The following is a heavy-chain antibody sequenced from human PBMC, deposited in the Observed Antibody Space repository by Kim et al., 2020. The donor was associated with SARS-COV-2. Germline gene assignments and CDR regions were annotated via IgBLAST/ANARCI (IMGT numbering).Heavy chain of an antibody. V-gene: IGHV3-74*01. CDR1: GFTFSSYC. CDR2: INSDGSST. CDR3: ARSYVYYGSGSSDY. Sequence: GGSLRLSCAASGFTFSSYCMHWVRQAPGKGLVWVSRINSDGSSTSYADSVKSRFTISRDNAKNTLYLQMNSLRAEDTAVYYCARSYVYYGSGSSDYWGQGTLVTVSS. J-gene: IGHJ4*02. D-gene: IGHD3-10*01.